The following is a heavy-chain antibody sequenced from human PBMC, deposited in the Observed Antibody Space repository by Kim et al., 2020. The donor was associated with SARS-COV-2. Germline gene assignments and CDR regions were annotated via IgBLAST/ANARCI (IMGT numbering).Heavy chain of an antibody. V-gene: IGHV2-70*11. CDR2: IDWDDVK. J-gene: IGHJ6*02. CDR3: ARTRHAGYRGYSMYV. D-gene: IGHD5-12*01. Sequence: SGPTLANPTQTLTLTCTFSGFSLSTSKICVSWIRQPPGKALEWLARIDWDDVKYYSTSLKTRLTISKATSKNQVVLTMTKMDPVDTATYYCARTRHAGYRGYSMYVSGPGTTGTVSS. CDR1: GFSLSTSKIC.